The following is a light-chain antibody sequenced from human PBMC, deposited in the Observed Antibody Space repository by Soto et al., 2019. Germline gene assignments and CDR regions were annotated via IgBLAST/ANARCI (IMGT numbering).Light chain of an antibody. CDR3: QQYNSYPWT. CDR1: QSINNW. CDR2: KAS. J-gene: IGKJ1*01. Sequence: DIQMTQPPSTLSASVGDRVTITCRASQSINNWLVWYQQKPGIAPKLLMYKASNLESGVPSRFSGSGSVTEFALTISSLQPDDVATYYCQQYNSYPWTFGQGTKVEIK. V-gene: IGKV1-5*03.